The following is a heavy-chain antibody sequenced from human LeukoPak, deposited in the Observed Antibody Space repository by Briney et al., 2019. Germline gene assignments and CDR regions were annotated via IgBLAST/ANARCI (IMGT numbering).Heavy chain of an antibody. Sequence: SETLSLTCTVSGGSINSYYWSWIRQPPGKGLEWIGYIYYSGSTNYSPSLKGRDTISVDTSKNQFSLKLSSVTAADTAVYYCARVLAAAGTSYFDYWGQGTLVTVSS. J-gene: IGHJ4*02. CDR1: GGSINSYY. D-gene: IGHD6-13*01. CDR2: IYYSGST. V-gene: IGHV4-59*01. CDR3: ARVLAAAGTSYFDY.